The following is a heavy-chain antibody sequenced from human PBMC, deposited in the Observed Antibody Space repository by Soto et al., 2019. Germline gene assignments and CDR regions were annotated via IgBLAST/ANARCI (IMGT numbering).Heavy chain of an antibody. V-gene: IGHV3-33*01. J-gene: IGHJ4*02. Sequence: QVQLVESGGGVVQPGRSLRLSCAASGFTFSSYGMHWVRQAPGKGLEWVAVIWYDGSNKYYADSVKGRFTISRDNSKNTLYLQMNSLRAEDTAVYYCAREGGDIVATIGYWGQGTLVTVSS. CDR1: GFTFSSYG. CDR3: AREGGDIVATIGY. CDR2: IWYDGSNK. D-gene: IGHD5-12*01.